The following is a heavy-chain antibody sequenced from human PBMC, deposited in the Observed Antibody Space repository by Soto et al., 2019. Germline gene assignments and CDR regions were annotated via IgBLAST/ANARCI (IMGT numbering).Heavy chain of an antibody. D-gene: IGHD5-18*01. CDR1: GFTFSSYG. V-gene: IGHV3-33*01. CDR2: IWYDGSNK. CDR3: ARRDTAAPRPFYYYGMDV. Sequence: QVQLVESGGGVVQPGRSLRLSCAASGFTFSSYGMHWVRQAPGKGLEWVAVIWYDGSNKYYADSVKGRFTISRDNSKNTLYLQRTSLRAEDTAVYYCARRDTAAPRPFYYYGMDVWGQGTTVTVSS. J-gene: IGHJ6*02.